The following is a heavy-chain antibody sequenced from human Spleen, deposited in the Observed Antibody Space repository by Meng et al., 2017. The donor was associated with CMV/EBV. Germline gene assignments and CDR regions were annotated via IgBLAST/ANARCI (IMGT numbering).Heavy chain of an antibody. CDR3: ARRIYGSSHYWYFDL. CDR2: ISSSSSYI. V-gene: IGHV3-21*01. D-gene: IGHD3-10*01. J-gene: IGHJ2*01. CDR1: GFTFSSYS. Sequence: SGFTFSSYSMNWVRQAPGKGLEWVSSISSSSSYIYYADSVKGRFTISRDNAKNSLYLQMNSLRAEDTAVYYCARRIYGSSHYWYFDLWGRGTLVTVSS.